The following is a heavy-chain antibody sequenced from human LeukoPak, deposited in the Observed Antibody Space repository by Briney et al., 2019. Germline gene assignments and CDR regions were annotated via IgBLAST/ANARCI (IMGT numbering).Heavy chain of an antibody. Sequence: SVKVSCKASGGTFSSYAISWVRQAPGQGLEWMGGIIPILGTANYAQKFQGRVTITTDESTSTAYMELSSLRSEDTAVYYCARHSLPQIKSESSSSWSHYFDYWGQGTLVTVSS. J-gene: IGHJ4*02. CDR2: IIPILGTA. CDR1: GGTFSSYA. CDR3: ARHSLPQIKSESSSSWSHYFDY. V-gene: IGHV1-69*05. D-gene: IGHD6-13*01.